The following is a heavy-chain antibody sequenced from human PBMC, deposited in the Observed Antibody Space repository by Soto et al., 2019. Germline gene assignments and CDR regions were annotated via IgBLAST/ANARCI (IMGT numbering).Heavy chain of an antibody. J-gene: IGHJ6*02. CDR3: ARVATTITYAMDV. CDR2: VYHTGST. Sequence: QLKLQESGSGLVKPSQTLSLTCVVSGGSITSVGYSWNWIRQPPGKGLEWIGYVYHTGSTFYNPPXTXRXXISVDRSKNQFSLDLISVTAADTAVYFCARVATTITYAMDVWGPGTTVIVSS. CDR1: GGSITSVGYS. V-gene: IGHV4-30-2*01. D-gene: IGHD4-17*01.